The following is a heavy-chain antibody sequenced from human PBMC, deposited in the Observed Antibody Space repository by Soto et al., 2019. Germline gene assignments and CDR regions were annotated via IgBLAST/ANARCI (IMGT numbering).Heavy chain of an antibody. CDR2: IYYSGST. Sequence: SETASLTCTVSSGSISSTIYSWDWIRQPPGKGLEWIGYIYYSGSTYYNPSLKSRVTISVDTSKNQFSLKLSSVTAADTAVYYCARPTYNSGSPFDYWGQGTLVTVSS. CDR1: SGSISSTIYS. J-gene: IGHJ4*02. D-gene: IGHD1-20*01. V-gene: IGHV4-39*07. CDR3: ARPTYNSGSPFDY.